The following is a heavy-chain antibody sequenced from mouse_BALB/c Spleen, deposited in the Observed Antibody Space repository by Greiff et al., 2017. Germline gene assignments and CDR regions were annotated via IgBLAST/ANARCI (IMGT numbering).Heavy chain of an antibody. Sequence: EVQRVESGGGLVQPGGSRKLSCAASGFTFSSFGMHWVRQAPEKGLEWVAYISSGSSTIYYADTVKGRFTISRDNPKNTLFLQMTSLRSEDTAMYYCARYTYRDFDYWGQGTTLTVSS. D-gene: IGHD2-14*01. CDR3: ARYTYRDFDY. J-gene: IGHJ2*01. V-gene: IGHV5-17*02. CDR2: ISSGSSTI. CDR1: GFTFSSFG.